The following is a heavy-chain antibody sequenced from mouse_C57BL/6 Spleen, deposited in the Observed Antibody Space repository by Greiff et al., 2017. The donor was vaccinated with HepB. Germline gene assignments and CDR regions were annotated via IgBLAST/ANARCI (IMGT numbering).Heavy chain of an antibody. Sequence: EVQLQQSGPGLVKPSQSLSLTCSVTGYSITSGYYWNWIRQFPGNKLEWMGYISYDGSNNYNPSLKNRISITRDTSKNQFFLKLNSVTTEDTATYYCARDRDGYYAHYFDYWGQGTTLTVSS. CDR2: ISYDGSN. D-gene: IGHD2-3*01. J-gene: IGHJ2*01. CDR1: GYSITSGYY. V-gene: IGHV3-6*01. CDR3: ARDRDGYYAHYFDY.